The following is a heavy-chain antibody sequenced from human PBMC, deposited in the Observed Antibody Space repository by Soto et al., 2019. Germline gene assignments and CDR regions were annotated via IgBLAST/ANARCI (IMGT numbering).Heavy chain of an antibody. J-gene: IGHJ4*02. CDR2: IYSNGNT. CDR1: GGSISNSY. V-gene: IGHV4-4*08. D-gene: IGHD6-19*01. CDR3: AKGSGWYYY. Sequence: PSETLSLTCTFSGGSISNSYWSWIRQSPGKGLEWIGYIYSNGNTNYNPSINSRLTISIDPSKNQFSLQLSSLSAADTAVYYCAKGSGWYYYWGQGILVTVS.